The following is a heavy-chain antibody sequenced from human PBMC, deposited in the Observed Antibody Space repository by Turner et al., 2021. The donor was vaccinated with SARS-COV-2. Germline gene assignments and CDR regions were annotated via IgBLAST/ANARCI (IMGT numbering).Heavy chain of an antibody. Sequence: EVQLVESGGGLVQPGRSLRLSCAASGFTFDDYAMHWVRQAPGKGLEWVSVIYSGGSTYYADSVKGRFTISRDNSKNTLYLQMNSLRAEDTAVYYCARGPHPRGFDYWGQGTLVTVSS. CDR2: IYSGGST. V-gene: IGHV3-66*01. J-gene: IGHJ4*02. CDR1: GFTFDDYA. D-gene: IGHD3-10*01. CDR3: ARGPHPRGFDY.